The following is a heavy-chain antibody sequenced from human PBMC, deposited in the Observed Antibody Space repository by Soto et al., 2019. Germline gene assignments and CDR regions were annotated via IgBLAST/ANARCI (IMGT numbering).Heavy chain of an antibody. V-gene: IGHV1-18*01. J-gene: IGHJ5*02. D-gene: IGHD6-13*01. CDR1: GYTFTSYG. Sequence: ASVKVSCKASGYTFTSYGISWVRQAPGQGLEWMGWISAYNGNTNYAQKLQGRVTMTTDTSTSTAYMELRSLRSDDTAVYYCVRLIIAAAGNNWFAPWGQGTLVTVSS. CDR2: ISAYNGNT. CDR3: VRLIIAAAGNNWFAP.